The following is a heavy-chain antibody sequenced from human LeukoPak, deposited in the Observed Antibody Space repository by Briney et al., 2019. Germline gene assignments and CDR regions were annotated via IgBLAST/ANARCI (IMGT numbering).Heavy chain of an antibody. V-gene: IGHV4-59*08. Sequence: SETLSLTCSVSDASIEIHYWSWIRQPPGKGLEWIGYIFHSGSINYNPSLKSRVTVPLDTSKRQVSLKLTSVTAADPAVYYCARHYSIMGGRLGEYWLDLWGQGTLVTVSS. CDR1: DASIEIHY. CDR3: ARHYSIMGGRLGEYWLDL. CDR2: IFHSGSI. D-gene: IGHD2-8*01. J-gene: IGHJ5*02.